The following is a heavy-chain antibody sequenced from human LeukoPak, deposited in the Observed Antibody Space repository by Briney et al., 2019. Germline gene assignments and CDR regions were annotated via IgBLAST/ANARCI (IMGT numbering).Heavy chain of an antibody. J-gene: IGHJ6*03. V-gene: IGHV3-21*01. CDR1: GFTFSSYS. CDR2: ISSSSSYI. D-gene: IGHD2-2*01. Sequence: GGSLRLSCAASGFTFSSYSMNWVRQAPGKGLEWVSSISSSSSYIYYADSVKGRFTISRDNAKNSLYLQMNSLRAEDTAVYYCARDGDIVVDYYYYYYYMDVWGKGTTVTVSS. CDR3: ARDGDIVVDYYYYYYYMDV.